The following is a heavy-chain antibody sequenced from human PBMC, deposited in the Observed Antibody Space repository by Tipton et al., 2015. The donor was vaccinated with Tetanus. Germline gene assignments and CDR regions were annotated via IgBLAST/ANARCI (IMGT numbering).Heavy chain of an antibody. V-gene: IGHV4-30-4*01. D-gene: IGHD3-10*01. CDR3: ASSLWFGELSYYFDY. Sequence: TLSLTCTVSGGSISSGDNYWSWIRQSPGKGLEWLGYIYYDGSTYYNPSLKSRLTMSLDTSKNQFSLKLSSVTAADTAVYYCASSLWFGELSYYFDYWGQGTLVTVSS. CDR1: GGSISSGDNY. CDR2: IYYDGST. J-gene: IGHJ4*02.